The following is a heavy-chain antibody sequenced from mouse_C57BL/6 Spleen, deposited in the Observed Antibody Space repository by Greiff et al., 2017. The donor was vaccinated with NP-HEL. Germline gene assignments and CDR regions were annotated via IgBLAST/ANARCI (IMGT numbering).Heavy chain of an antibody. V-gene: IGHV1-15*01. CDR2: IDPETGGT. CDR3: TRGGASMVSFAY. CDR1: GYTFTDYE. J-gene: IGHJ3*01. D-gene: IGHD2-2*01. Sequence: QVQLQQSGAELVRPGASVTLSCKASGYTFTDYEMHWVKQTPVHGLEWIGAIDPETGGTAYNQKFKGKAILTADKSSSTAYMELRSLTSEDSAVYYCTRGGASMVSFAYWGQGTLVTVSA.